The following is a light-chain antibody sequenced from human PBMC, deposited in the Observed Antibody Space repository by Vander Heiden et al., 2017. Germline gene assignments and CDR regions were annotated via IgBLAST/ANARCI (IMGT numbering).Light chain of an antibody. Sequence: QSVLTQPPSVSGAPGQRVTISCTGSSSNIGAGYDVHWYQQLPGTAPTLLIYCNSNRPSGVPDRFSCAKSGTSASLAITGLQAEDEADYYCQSYGSSLSGCWVFGGGTKLTVL. CDR3: QSYGSSLSGCWV. CDR1: SSNIGAGYD. J-gene: IGLJ3*02. CDR2: CNS. V-gene: IGLV1-40*01.